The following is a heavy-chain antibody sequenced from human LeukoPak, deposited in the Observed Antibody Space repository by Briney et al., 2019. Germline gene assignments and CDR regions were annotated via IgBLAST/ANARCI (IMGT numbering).Heavy chain of an antibody. CDR3: AKDKGLTGTTAAFDI. J-gene: IGHJ3*02. V-gene: IGHV3-7*03. CDR1: GFTFSGHW. D-gene: IGHD1-20*01. Sequence: GGSLRLSCAASGFTFSGHWMSWVRQAPGKGLEWVANTDQDGSKKNYVDSVKGRFTISRDNAKNSLYLQMNSLRAEDTAVYYCAKDKGLTGTTAAFDIWGQGTMVTVSS. CDR2: TDQDGSKK.